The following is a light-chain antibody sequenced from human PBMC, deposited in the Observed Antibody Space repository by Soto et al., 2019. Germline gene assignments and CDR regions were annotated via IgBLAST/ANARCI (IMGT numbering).Light chain of an antibody. Sequence: QPVLTQPPSASGTPGQRVTISCSGSSSNIGSNTVNWYQQLPGAAPKLLMYSFHQRPSGVPDRFSGSKSGTSASLAIRGLQFEDEADYYCAAWDDRLNGYVFGSGTKVTVL. J-gene: IGLJ1*01. CDR1: SSNIGSNT. V-gene: IGLV1-44*01. CDR2: SFH. CDR3: AAWDDRLNGYV.